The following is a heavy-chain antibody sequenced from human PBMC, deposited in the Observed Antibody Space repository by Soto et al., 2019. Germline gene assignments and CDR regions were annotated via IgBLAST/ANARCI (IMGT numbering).Heavy chain of an antibody. CDR3: ARGLITGSHYSGGWYYFDS. CDR1: GGSISSGGYY. J-gene: IGHJ4*02. CDR2: IYYGGST. Sequence: SETLSLTCTVSGGSISSGGYYWSWIRQHPGKGLEWIGYIYYGGSTYYNPSLKSRVTISVDTSKNQFSLKLSSVTAADTAVYYCARGLITGSHYSGGWYYFDSWGQGTQVTVSS. V-gene: IGHV4-31*03. D-gene: IGHD6-19*01.